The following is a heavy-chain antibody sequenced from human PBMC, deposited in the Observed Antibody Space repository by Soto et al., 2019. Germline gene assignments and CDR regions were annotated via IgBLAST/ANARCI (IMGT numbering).Heavy chain of an antibody. D-gene: IGHD5-12*01. CDR3: ATSTVSYVDIVSSTTRGYFDH. CDR1: GYNFNTYW. Sequence: PGESLKISCEGSGYNFNTYWIGWVRQMPGKGLEWMALIYPVDSDTRYSPSFEGQVTLSVDRSISTAYLQWSSLKASDTAIYYCATSTVSYVDIVSSTTRGYFDHWGQGTLVTVSS. V-gene: IGHV5-51*01. CDR2: IYPVDSDT. J-gene: IGHJ4*02.